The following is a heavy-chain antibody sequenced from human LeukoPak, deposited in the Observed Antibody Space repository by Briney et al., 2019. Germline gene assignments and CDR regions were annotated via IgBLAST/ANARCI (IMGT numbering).Heavy chain of an antibody. CDR3: ARGIPGYFGTSGYYYEY. CDR2: IHHSGST. Sequence: SGTLSLTCAVSGDSISSNYWWTWVRQPPGKGLEWIGEIHHSGSTNYSPSLKSRVTISVDNSRNQFSLGLSSVGAADTAVYHCARGIPGYFGTSGYYYEYWGQGTLVTVSS. J-gene: IGHJ4*02. D-gene: IGHD3-22*01. CDR1: GDSISSNYW. V-gene: IGHV4-4*02.